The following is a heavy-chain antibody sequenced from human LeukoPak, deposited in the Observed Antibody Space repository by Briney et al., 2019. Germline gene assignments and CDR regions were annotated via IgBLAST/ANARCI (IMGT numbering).Heavy chain of an antibody. V-gene: IGHV1-2*02. CDR1: GYTFTDSY. Sequence: ASVKVSCKTSGYTFTDSYMHWVRQAPGQGLEWIGWINPNAGDTTYAQGFHGRVTMTRDTSISTVYMELNSLKLDDTAVYYCTKEGRVGVPFDYWGQGTLVPVSS. CDR3: TKEGRVGVPFDY. D-gene: IGHD2-15*01. CDR2: INPNAGDT. J-gene: IGHJ4*02.